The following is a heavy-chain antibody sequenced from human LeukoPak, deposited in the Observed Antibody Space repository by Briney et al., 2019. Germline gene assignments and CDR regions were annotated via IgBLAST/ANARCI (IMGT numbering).Heavy chain of an antibody. CDR2: IIPILGIA. Sequence: VASVKVSFKASGGTFSSYAISWVRRAPGQGLEWMGRIIPILGIASYAQKFQGRVTITADKSTSTAYMELSSLRSEDTAVYYCARDLLGYSFDYWGQGTLVTVSS. CDR1: GGTFSSYA. CDR3: ARDLLGYSFDY. J-gene: IGHJ4*02. D-gene: IGHD5-18*01. V-gene: IGHV1-69*04.